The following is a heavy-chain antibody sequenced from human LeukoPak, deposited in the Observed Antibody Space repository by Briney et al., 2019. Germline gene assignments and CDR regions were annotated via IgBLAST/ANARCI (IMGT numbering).Heavy chain of an antibody. V-gene: IGHV3-30*03. J-gene: IGHJ4*02. D-gene: IGHD5-18*01. CDR3: ARVYTAMASGDY. Sequence: PGGSLRLSCAASGFSFSSYGMHWVRQAPGKGLEWVAVIPYDGSNTYYADSVKGRFTISRDNSKNTLYLQMNSLRAEDTAVYYCARVYTAMASGDYWGQGTLVTVSS. CDR1: GFSFSSYG. CDR2: IPYDGSNT.